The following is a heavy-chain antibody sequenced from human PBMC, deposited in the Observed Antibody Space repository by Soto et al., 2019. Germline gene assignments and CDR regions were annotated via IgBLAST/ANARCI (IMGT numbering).Heavy chain of an antibody. CDR1: GFTFSNAW. CDR2: IKSIYNGGTI. J-gene: IGHJ4*02. CDR3: ATGQYFDF. Sequence: GGSLRLSCVGSGFTFSNAWMSWVRQAPGKGLEWVGRIKSIYNGGTIEYAAPVKGRFIIIRDDSRATVFLQMNSLKTEDTAVYYCATGQYFDFWGQGTQVTVSS. V-gene: IGHV3-15*01.